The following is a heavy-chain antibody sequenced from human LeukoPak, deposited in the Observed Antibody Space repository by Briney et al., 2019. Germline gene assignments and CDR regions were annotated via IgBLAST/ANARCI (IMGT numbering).Heavy chain of an antibody. CDR1: GGTFSSYA. V-gene: IGHV1-69*13. CDR2: IIPIFGTA. J-gene: IGHJ6*02. Sequence: AASVKVSCKASGGTFSSYAISWVRPAPGQGLEWMGGIIPIFGTANYAQKFQGRVTITADESTSTAYMELSSLRSEDTAVYYCAIYGSGSNYYYYGMDVWGQGTTVTVSS. D-gene: IGHD2-15*01. CDR3: AIYGSGSNYYYYGMDV.